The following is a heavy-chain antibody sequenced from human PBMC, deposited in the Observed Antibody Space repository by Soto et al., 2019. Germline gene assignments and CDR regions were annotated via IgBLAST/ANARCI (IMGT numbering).Heavy chain of an antibody. D-gene: IGHD3-9*01. Sequence: SETLSLTCTVSGGSVSSGSYYWSWIRQPPGKGLEWIGYIYYSGSTNYNPSLKSRVTISVDTSKNQFSLKLSSVTAADTAVYYCARAYYDTLTGYPRTYYYYYYGMDVWGQGTTVTVSS. CDR1: GGSVSSGSYY. J-gene: IGHJ6*02. CDR3: ARAYYDTLTGYPRTYYYYYYGMDV. V-gene: IGHV4-61*01. CDR2: IYYSGST.